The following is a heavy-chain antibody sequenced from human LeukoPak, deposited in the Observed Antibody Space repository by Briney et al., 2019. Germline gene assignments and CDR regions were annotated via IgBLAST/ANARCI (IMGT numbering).Heavy chain of an antibody. CDR2: INHSGST. J-gene: IGHJ4*02. D-gene: IGHD4-17*01. Sequence: SSETLSLTCAVYGGSFSGYYWSWIRQPPGKGLEWIEEINHSGSTNYNPSLKSRVTISVDTSKNQFSLKLSSVTAADTAVYYCAREEYGDSNFDYWGQGTLVTVSS. V-gene: IGHV4-34*01. CDR1: GGSFSGYY. CDR3: AREEYGDSNFDY.